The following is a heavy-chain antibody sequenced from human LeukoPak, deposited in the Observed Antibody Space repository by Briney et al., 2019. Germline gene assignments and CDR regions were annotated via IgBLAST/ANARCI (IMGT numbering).Heavy chain of an antibody. D-gene: IGHD4-17*01. CDR3: ARDPTVTTYYYYYMDV. J-gene: IGHJ6*03. V-gene: IGHV3-30*04. CDR1: GFTFSSYA. Sequence: GGSLRLSCAASGFTFSSYAMHWVRQAPGKGLEWVAVISYDGSNKYYADSVKGRFTISRDNSKNTLYLQMNSLRAEDTAVYYCARDPTVTTYYYYYMDVWGKETTVTVSS. CDR2: ISYDGSNK.